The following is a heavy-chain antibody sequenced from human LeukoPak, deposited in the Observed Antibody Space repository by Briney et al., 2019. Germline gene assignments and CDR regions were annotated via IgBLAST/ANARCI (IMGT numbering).Heavy chain of an antibody. CDR2: ISSSGNTI. CDR1: GFTFSDYY. J-gene: IGHJ4*02. CDR3: ARSRVYAIQYFDY. V-gene: IGHV3-11*04. D-gene: IGHD2-8*01. Sequence: GGSLRLSCAASGFTFSDYYMNWIRQAPGKGLEWVSYISSSGNTIYYAESVKGRFTISRDNAKNSLYLQMNSLRDEDTAVYYCARSRVYAIQYFDYWGQGTLVTVSS.